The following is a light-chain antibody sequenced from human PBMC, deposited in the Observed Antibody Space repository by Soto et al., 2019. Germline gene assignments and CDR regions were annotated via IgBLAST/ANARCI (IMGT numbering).Light chain of an antibody. CDR1: TGAVTSGHF. V-gene: IGLV7-46*01. J-gene: IGLJ2*01. CDR2: DTS. CDR3: FLYDSGVVV. Sequence: QTVVTQEPSLTVSPGGTVTLTCGSSTGAVTSGHFPYWFQQKPGQAPRTLIYDTSNKHSWTPDRFSGSLLGDKAALTLSGAQPEDEADYYCFLYDSGVVVFGGGTKVTVL.